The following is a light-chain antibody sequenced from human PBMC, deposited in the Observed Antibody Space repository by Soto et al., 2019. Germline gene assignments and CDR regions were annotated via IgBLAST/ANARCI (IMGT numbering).Light chain of an antibody. J-gene: IGLJ1*01. V-gene: IGLV1-44*01. CDR3: AAWDDSLNGYV. CDR2: NNN. CDR1: SSNIGTNA. Sequence: QPVLTQPPSASRTPGQRVTISCSGGSSNIGTNAVNWYQQLPGTAPKLLIYNNNQRPSGVPDRFSGSKSGTSASLAISGLQSEDEADYYCAAWDDSLNGYVFGTGTKVTVL.